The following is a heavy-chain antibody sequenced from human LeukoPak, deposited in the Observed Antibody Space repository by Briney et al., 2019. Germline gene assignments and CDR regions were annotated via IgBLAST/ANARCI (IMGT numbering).Heavy chain of an antibody. V-gene: IGHV3-30*03. CDR3: ATVGIAVAGSPFDY. Sequence: GGSLRLSCAASGFTFSSYGMHWVRQAPGKGLEWVAVISYDGSDKYYADSVKGRFTISRDNSKNTLYLQMNSLRAEDTAVYYCATVGIAVAGSPFDYWGQGTLVTVSS. CDR1: GFTFSSYG. D-gene: IGHD6-19*01. CDR2: ISYDGSDK. J-gene: IGHJ4*02.